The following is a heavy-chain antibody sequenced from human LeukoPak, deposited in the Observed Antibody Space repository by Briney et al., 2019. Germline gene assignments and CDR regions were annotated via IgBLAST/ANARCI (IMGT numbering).Heavy chain of an antibody. CDR3: TRRADYGDATFDY. V-gene: IGHV3-73*01. CDR1: GFTFSGSA. Sequence: GGSLRLSCAASGFTFSGSAMHWVRQASGKGLEWVGRIRSKANSYATGYAASVKGRFTISRDDSKNTAYLQMNSLKTEDTAVYYCTRRADYGDATFDYWGQGTLVTVSS. J-gene: IGHJ4*02. D-gene: IGHD4-17*01. CDR2: IRSKANSYAT.